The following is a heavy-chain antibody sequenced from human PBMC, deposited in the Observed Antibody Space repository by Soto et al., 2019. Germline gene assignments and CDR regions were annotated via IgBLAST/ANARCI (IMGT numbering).Heavy chain of an antibody. CDR2: IGAARDP. CDR1: GFTFSNFD. Sequence: LRLSCATSGFTFSNFDMHWVRQVPGKGLEWVSAIGAARDPYYLGSVKGRFTISRENAKNPVYLQMNDLRAGDSAVYYCARAYTGRLPRRADYYYAMDVWGQGTTVTVSS. CDR3: ARAYTGRLPRRADYYYAMDV. D-gene: IGHD2-2*02. V-gene: IGHV3-13*05. J-gene: IGHJ6*02.